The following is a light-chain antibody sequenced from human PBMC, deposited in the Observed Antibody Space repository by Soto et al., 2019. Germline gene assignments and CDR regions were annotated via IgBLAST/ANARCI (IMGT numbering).Light chain of an antibody. CDR3: QQYGRSLQT. Sequence: EIVLTQSPATLSLSPGERATLSCRASQSVSSSYLAWYQQKPGQAPRLLIYGASSRATGIPDRSSGSGSGTDFTLTIGRLEPEDFAVYYCQQYGRSLQTFGQGTKVDIK. V-gene: IGKV3-20*01. CDR2: GAS. CDR1: QSVSSSY. J-gene: IGKJ1*01.